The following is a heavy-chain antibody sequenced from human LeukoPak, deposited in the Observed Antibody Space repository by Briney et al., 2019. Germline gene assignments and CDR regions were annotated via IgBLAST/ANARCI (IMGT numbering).Heavy chain of an antibody. J-gene: IGHJ4*02. D-gene: IGHD3-22*01. Sequence: SQTLSLTCAISGDSVSSNSAAWNWIRQSPSRGLEWLGRTYYRSKWYNDYAVSVKSRITINPDTSKNQFSLQLNSVTPEGTAVYYCARQEDYDSSGYYFTALDYWGQGTLVTVSS. CDR1: GDSVSSNSAA. CDR3: ARQEDYDSSGYYFTALDY. CDR2: TYYRSKWYN. V-gene: IGHV6-1*01.